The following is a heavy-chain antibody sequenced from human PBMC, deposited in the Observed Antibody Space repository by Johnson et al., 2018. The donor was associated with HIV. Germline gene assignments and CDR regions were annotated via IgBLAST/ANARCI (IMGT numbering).Heavy chain of an antibody. CDR1: GFTFSSYA. CDR2: ISYDGSNK. CDR3: ARDLDTAMVTCAFDI. Sequence: QMLLVESGGGVVQPGRSLRLSCAASGFTFSSYAMHWVRQAPGKGLEWVAVISYDGSNKYYADSVKGRFTISRDNSKKTLYLQMNSLRAEDTAVYYCARDLDTAMVTCAFDIWGQGTMVTFSS. V-gene: IGHV3-30*04. D-gene: IGHD5-18*01. J-gene: IGHJ3*02.